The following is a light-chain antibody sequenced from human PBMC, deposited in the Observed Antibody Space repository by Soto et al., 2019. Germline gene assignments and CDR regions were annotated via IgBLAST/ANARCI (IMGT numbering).Light chain of an antibody. CDR2: DVS. Sequence: QSVLTQPASLSGSPGQSINISCSGTNSDVGAYNYVSWYQHHPGKAPKLIIYDVSDRPSGVSNRFSASKSGNTASLTISGLQAEDEADYYCSSYTSSNTEVFGTGTKVTVL. V-gene: IGLV2-14*03. J-gene: IGLJ1*01. CDR1: NSDVGAYNY. CDR3: SSYTSSNTEV.